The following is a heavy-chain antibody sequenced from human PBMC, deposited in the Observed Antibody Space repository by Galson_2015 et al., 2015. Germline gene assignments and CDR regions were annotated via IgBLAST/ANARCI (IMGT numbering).Heavy chain of an antibody. CDR1: GFTFSSYS. J-gene: IGHJ5*02. CDR2: ISSSSSYI. Sequence: SLRLSCAASGFTFSSYSMNWVRQAPGKGLEWVSSISSSSSYIYYADSVKGRFTISRDNAKNSLYLQMNSLRAEDTAVYYCARVIAGPGGWFDPWGQGTLVTVSS. CDR3: ARVIAGPGGWFDP. V-gene: IGHV3-21*01. D-gene: IGHD6-13*01.